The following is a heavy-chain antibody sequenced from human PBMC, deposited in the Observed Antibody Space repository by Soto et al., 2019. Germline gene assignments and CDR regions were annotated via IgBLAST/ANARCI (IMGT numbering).Heavy chain of an antibody. CDR3: ARLSAAWFDP. CDR2: IYHSGST. D-gene: IGHD6-19*01. V-gene: IGHV4-61*01. CDR1: GGSVSSGSYH. Sequence: QVQLQESGPGLVKPSETLSLTCTVSGGSVSSGSYHWGWIRQPPGKGLEWIGYIYHSGSTNYNPTLTSRVPISVDTSKNQFSLSLTSVTAADTAVYYCARLSAAWFDPWGQGTLVTVAS. J-gene: IGHJ5*02.